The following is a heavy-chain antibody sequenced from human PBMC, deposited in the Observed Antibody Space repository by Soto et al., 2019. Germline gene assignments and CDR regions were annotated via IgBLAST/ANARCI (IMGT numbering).Heavy chain of an antibody. V-gene: IGHV3-23*01. D-gene: IGHD3-10*01. CDR2: ISGSGGST. J-gene: IGHJ6*02. CDR3: AKDWDGFYYYYGMDV. CDR1: GFTFSSYA. Sequence: PGGSLRLSCAASGFTFSSYAMSWVRQAPGKGPEWVSAISGSGGSTYYADSVKGRFTISRDNSKNTLYLQMNSLRAEDTAVYYCAKDWDGFYYYYGMDVWGQGTTVTVSS.